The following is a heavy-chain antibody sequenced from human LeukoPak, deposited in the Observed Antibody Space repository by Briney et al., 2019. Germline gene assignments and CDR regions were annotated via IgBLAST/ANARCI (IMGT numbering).Heavy chain of an antibody. CDR2: ISAYNGNT. V-gene: IGHV1-18*01. J-gene: IGHJ4*02. CDR1: GYTFTNYG. Sequence: ASVKVSCKASGYTFTNYGISWVRQAPGQGLEWMGWISAYNGNTNYAQKLQGRVTMTTDTSTSTAYMELRSLRSDDTAVYYCAREQYQLLDLPRADYWGQGTLVTVSS. D-gene: IGHD2-2*01. CDR3: AREQYQLLDLPRADY.